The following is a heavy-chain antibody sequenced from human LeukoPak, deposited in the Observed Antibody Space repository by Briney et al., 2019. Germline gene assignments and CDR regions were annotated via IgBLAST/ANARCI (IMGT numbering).Heavy chain of an antibody. V-gene: IGHV4-38-2*02. CDR2: IYHSGST. CDR1: GYSIGSGYY. J-gene: IGHJ5*02. D-gene: IGHD6-25*01. CDR3: ARGPGGYYRSGTNWFAP. Sequence: SETLSLTCTVSGYSIGSGYYWGWIRQPPGKGLEWIGSIYHSGSTYYNPSLKSRVTISVDTSKNQFSLKLSSVTAADTAVYYCARGPGGYYRSGTNWFAPWGQGTLVTVSS.